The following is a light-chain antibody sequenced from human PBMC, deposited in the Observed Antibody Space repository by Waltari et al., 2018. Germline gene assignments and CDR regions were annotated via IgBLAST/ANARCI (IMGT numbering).Light chain of an antibody. CDR2: KAS. Sequence: DIQMTSSPSTLSASVGDSVTITCRPSQNISRWLAWYQQKPGKAPKLLIYKASTLESGVLLRFSGSGSGTEFTLTISSLQPDDFATYYCQQYNSFPWTFGQGTKVEIK. CDR3: QQYNSFPWT. J-gene: IGKJ1*01. V-gene: IGKV1-5*03. CDR1: QNISRW.